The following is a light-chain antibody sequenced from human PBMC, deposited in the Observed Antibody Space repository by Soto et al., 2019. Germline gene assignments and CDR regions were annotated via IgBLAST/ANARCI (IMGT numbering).Light chain of an antibody. J-gene: IGKJ1*01. CDR1: QSVSSAY. CDR2: GAS. V-gene: IGKV3-20*01. CDR3: QQYATSRWT. Sequence: ETVLTQSPGTLSLSPGDRATPSCRASQSVSSAYLAWYQQKPGQAPRLLIYGASSRATGIPDRFSGSGSGTDFTLTISRLEPEDFAVYYCQQYATSRWTFGQGTKVEIK.